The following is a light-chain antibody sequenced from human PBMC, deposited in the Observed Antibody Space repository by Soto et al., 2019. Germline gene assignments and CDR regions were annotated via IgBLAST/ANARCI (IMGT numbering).Light chain of an antibody. CDR1: TSNIGGRS. CDR2: RDN. V-gene: IGLV1-47*01. Sequence: QSVLTQPPSASGTPGQKVTIFCSGSTSNIGGRSVHWFQQLPGTAPNLLVYRDNRRPSGVPDRFSGSKSGTSASLAISGLRSEDEADYYCAAWDDSLSGWVFGGGTKLTVL. CDR3: AAWDDSLSGWV. J-gene: IGLJ3*02.